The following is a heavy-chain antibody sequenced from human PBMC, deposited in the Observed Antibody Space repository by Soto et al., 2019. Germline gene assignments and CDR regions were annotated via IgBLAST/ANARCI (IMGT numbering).Heavy chain of an antibody. CDR2: IYYSGST. CDR1: GVSISSGGYY. CDR3: ARGRPDDYGDPDYFDY. V-gene: IGHV4-31*01. D-gene: IGHD4-17*01. Sequence: QVQLQESGPGLVKPSQTLSLTCNVSGVSISSGGYYWSWIRQHPAKGLEWIGHIYYSGSTYYNPSPKSLVTISVDTSKTQFSLKLSSVTAADTAVYYCARGRPDDYGDPDYFDYWGQGALVTVSS. J-gene: IGHJ4*02.